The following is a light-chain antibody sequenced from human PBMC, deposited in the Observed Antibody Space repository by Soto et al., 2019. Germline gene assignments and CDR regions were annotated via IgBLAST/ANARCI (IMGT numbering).Light chain of an antibody. Sequence: QSALTQPASVSGSPGQSITISCTGSSSDVDNGYNSVSWYQQLPGKAPKLMIYEVRNRPSGVSNRFSGSTSGNTASLTISGLQAEDEADYYCSSYSTSATAYVFGTGTKVTVL. V-gene: IGLV2-14*01. CDR3: SSYSTSATAYV. CDR1: SSDVDNGYNS. CDR2: EVR. J-gene: IGLJ1*01.